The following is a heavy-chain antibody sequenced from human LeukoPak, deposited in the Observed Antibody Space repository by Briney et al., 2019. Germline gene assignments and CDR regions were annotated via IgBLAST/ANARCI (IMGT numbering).Heavy chain of an antibody. D-gene: IGHD3-22*01. CDR1: GYTFTSYG. CDR3: ARSYLDTSGYYTYYFDY. Sequence: ASVKVSCKASGYTFTSYGISWVRRAPGQGLEWMGWINAYNGDTNYAQNFQGRVTVTTDTSTNTAYMDLRSLRSDDTAVYYCARSYLDTSGYYTYYFDYWGQGTLVTVSS. V-gene: IGHV1-18*01. J-gene: IGHJ4*02. CDR2: INAYNGDT.